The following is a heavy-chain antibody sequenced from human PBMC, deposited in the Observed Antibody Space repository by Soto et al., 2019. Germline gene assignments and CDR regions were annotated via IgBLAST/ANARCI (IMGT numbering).Heavy chain of an antibody. Sequence: QVQLQESGPGLVKPSETLSLTCTVSGGSISSYYWSWIRQPPGKGLEWIGYIYNSGSTNYNPSLKRRVPXXVXTXXNQFSLKLSSVTAADTAVYYCARGSTGYSSSWYRYWGQGTLVTVSS. D-gene: IGHD6-13*01. V-gene: IGHV4-59*08. CDR1: GGSISSYY. CDR3: ARGSTGYSSSWYRY. CDR2: IYNSGST. J-gene: IGHJ4*02.